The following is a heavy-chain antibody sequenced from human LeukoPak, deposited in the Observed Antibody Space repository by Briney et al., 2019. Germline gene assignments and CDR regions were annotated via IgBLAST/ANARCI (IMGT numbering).Heavy chain of an antibody. CDR2: INPNSGGT. Sequence: ASVKVSCKASGCTVTDYFMHWVRQAPGQGLEWMGWINPNSGGTNYAQKFQGRVTMTRDTSISTAYMELSRLRSDDTAVYYCARERGYRYCSSTSCYYSYYYYYMDVWGKGTTVTVSS. J-gene: IGHJ6*03. CDR3: ARERGYRYCSSTSCYYSYYYYYMDV. D-gene: IGHD2-2*01. CDR1: GCTVTDYF. V-gene: IGHV1-2*02.